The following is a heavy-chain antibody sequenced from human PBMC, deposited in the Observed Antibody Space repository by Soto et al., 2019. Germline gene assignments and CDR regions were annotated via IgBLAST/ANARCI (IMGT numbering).Heavy chain of an antibody. CDR1: GFTFSGYN. CDR2: ITSSGSNT. CDR3: ARRGTISSAHHFDH. Sequence: QVQLVESGGGLVKPGGSLRLSCAASGFTFSGYNMSWIRQAPGKGLEWVSYITSSGSNTFDAESVKGRFTISRDNTMNLLYLQVNSLIAEDTAVYYCARRGTISSAHHFDHWGQGTLVSVSS. D-gene: IGHD6-6*01. V-gene: IGHV3-11*01. J-gene: IGHJ4*02.